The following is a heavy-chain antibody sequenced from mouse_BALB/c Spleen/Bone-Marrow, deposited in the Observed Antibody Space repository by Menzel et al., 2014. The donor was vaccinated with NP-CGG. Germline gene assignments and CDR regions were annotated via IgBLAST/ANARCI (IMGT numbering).Heavy chain of an antibody. D-gene: IGHD1-1*01. J-gene: IGHJ1*01. CDR2: IYPGNSDT. CDR1: GYSFTIYW. Sequence: EVQLQQSGTVLARPGASVKMSCKASGYSFTIYWMHWVKQRPGQGLEWIGAIYPGNSDTSYNQKFKGKAKRTAVPSASTAYMELSSLTNEDSAVFYCTRFGSTYDWYFDVWGAGTTVTGSS. CDR3: TRFGSTYDWYFDV. V-gene: IGHV1-5*01.